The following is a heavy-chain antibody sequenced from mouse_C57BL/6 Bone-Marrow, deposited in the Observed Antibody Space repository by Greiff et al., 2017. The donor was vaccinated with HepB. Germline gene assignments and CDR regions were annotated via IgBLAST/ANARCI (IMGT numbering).Heavy chain of an antibody. D-gene: IGHD1-1*01. CDR3: ARGDYYGSSVAMDY. J-gene: IGHJ4*01. CDR2: IHPNSGST. Sequence: QVQLKQPGAELVKPGASVKLSCKASGYTFTSYWMHWVKQRPGQGLEWIGMIHPNSGSTNYNEKFKSKATLTVDKSSSTAYMQLSSLTSEDSAVYYCARGDYYGSSVAMDYWGQGTSVTVSS. CDR1: GYTFTSYW. V-gene: IGHV1-64*01.